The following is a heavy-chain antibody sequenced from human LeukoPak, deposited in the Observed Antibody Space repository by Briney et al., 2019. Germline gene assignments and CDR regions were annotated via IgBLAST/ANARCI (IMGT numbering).Heavy chain of an antibody. J-gene: IGHJ4*02. CDR3: AKDQYDSSGPFDN. CDR2: ISSNGGST. D-gene: IGHD3-22*01. Sequence: GGSLRLSCAASGFTFSNYAMNWVRQAPGKGLEWVSTISSNGGSTYYADSVKGRFTISRDNSKNTLYLQMNSLRAEDTAVYYCAKDQYDSSGPFDNWGQGTLVTVSS. V-gene: IGHV3-23*01. CDR1: GFTFSNYA.